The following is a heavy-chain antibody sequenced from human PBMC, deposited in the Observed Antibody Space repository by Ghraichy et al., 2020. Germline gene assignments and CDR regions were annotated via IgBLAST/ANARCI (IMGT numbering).Heavy chain of an antibody. V-gene: IGHV3-23*01. CDR3: ALSFGVVVKYFQH. D-gene: IGHD3-3*01. CDR2: ISGSGGST. Sequence: GGSLRLSCAASGFTFSSYAMSWVRQAPGKGLEWVSAISGSGGSTYYADSVKDRFTISRDNSKNTLYLQMNNLRAEDTAVYYCALSFGVVVKYFQHWGQGTLVTVSS. J-gene: IGHJ1*01. CDR1: GFTFSSYA.